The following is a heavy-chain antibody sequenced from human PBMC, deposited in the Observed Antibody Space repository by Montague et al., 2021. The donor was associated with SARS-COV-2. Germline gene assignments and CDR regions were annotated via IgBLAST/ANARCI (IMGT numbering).Heavy chain of an antibody. J-gene: IGHJ4*02. CDR3: ARGGGSGGLGANHFDY. Sequence: TLSLTCSVSGGSISSGSYYCSWILQPAGKGLEWIGRIYISGTTNYNPSLNRLVTISVDTSKNQFSLKLTFVTAADTAVYYCARGGGSGGLGANHFDYWGQGTLVTVSS. CDR1: GGSISSGSYY. CDR2: IYISGTT. V-gene: IGHV4-61*02. D-gene: IGHD2-15*01.